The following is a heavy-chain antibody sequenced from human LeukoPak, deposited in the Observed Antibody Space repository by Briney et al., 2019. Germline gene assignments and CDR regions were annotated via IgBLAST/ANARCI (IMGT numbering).Heavy chain of an antibody. J-gene: IGHJ3*02. Sequence: SQTLSLTCTVSGASVSSTDYFWNWIRQPAGKGLEWIGRIYASGNTDYNPSLKSRVTMSLDTSKNQFSLNMNSVTAADSAVYFCARYREGYNYDPHALDIWGQGTVVTVSS. V-gene: IGHV4-61*02. CDR1: GASVSSTDYF. CDR3: ARYREGYNYDPHALDI. D-gene: IGHD5-24*01. CDR2: IYASGNT.